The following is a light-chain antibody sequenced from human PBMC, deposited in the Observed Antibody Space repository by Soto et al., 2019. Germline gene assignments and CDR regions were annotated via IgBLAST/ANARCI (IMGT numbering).Light chain of an antibody. CDR1: SSDVGGYNY. J-gene: IGLJ1*01. CDR3: SSYTTSNTRQIV. CDR2: DVS. V-gene: IGLV2-14*03. Sequence: ITISCTGTSSDVGGYNYVSWYQHHPGKAPKLLIYDVSNRPSGISNRFSGSKSDNTASLTISGLQPEDEADYYCSSYTTSNTRQIVFGTGTKVTVL.